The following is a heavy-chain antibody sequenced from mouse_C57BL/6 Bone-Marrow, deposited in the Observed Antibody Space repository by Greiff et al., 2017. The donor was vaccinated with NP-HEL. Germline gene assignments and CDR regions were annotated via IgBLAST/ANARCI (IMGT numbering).Heavy chain of an antibody. CDR2: IYPRSGNT. D-gene: IGHD2-3*01. CDR1: GYTFTSYG. V-gene: IGHV1-81*01. CDR3: GDGYLYYFDY. J-gene: IGHJ2*01. Sequence: VQRVESGAELARPGASVKLSCKASGYTFTSYGISWVKQRTGQGLEWIGEIYPRSGNTYYNEKFKGKATLTADKSSSTAYMELRSLTSEDSAVYFCGDGYLYYFDYWGQGTTLTVSS.